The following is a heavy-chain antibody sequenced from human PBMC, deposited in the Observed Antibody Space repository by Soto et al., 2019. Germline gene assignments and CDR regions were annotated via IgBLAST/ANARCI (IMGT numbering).Heavy chain of an antibody. D-gene: IGHD2-8*02. V-gene: IGHV3-30*03. J-gene: IGHJ4*02. CDR1: GFTFSTYG. Sequence: QVQLVESGGGVVQPGRSLRLSCAASGFTFSTYGMHWVRQAPGKGLEWVAVISRDGGTKYYADSVKGRFTISGDNSRNTLFLEMNSLRGDDMAVYYCTGEVASGYWGQGTLVTVSS. CDR3: TGEVASGY. CDR2: ISRDGGTK.